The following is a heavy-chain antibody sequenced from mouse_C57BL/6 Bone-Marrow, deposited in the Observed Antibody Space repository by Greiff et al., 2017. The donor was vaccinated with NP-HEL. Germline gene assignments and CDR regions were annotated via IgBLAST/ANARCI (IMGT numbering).Heavy chain of an antibody. J-gene: IGHJ4*01. CDR2: ISSGGSYT. Sequence: DVMLVESGGDLVKPGGSLKLSCAASGFTFSSYGMSWVRQTPDKRLEWVATISSGGSYTYYPDSVKGRFTISRDNAKNTLYLQMSSLKSEDTAMYYCARRNYGSSLYAMDYWGQGTSVTVSS. CDR3: ARRNYGSSLYAMDY. D-gene: IGHD1-1*01. V-gene: IGHV5-6*02. CDR1: GFTFSSYG.